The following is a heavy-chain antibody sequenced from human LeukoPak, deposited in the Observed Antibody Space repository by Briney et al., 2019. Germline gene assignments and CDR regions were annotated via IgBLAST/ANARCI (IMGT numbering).Heavy chain of an antibody. J-gene: IGHJ5*02. V-gene: IGHV4-39*07. Sequence: KPSETLSLTCTVSGGSISSGGYYWSWIRQPPGKGLEWIGEINHSGSTNYNPSLKSRVTISVDTSKNQFSLKLSSVTAADTAVYYCARVTKDPHSEKLLKPLNWFDPWGQGTLVTVSS. CDR2: INHSGST. CDR1: GGSISSGGYY. D-gene: IGHD1-14*01. CDR3: ARVTKDPHSEKLLKPLNWFDP.